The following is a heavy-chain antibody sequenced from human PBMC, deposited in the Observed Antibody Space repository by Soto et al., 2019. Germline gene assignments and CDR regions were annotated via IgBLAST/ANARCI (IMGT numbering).Heavy chain of an antibody. CDR1: GYTFTSYY. CDR3: ARIGGYFDWSDKIDY. CDR2: INPSGGST. V-gene: IGHV1-46*03. J-gene: IGHJ4*02. D-gene: IGHD3-9*01. Sequence: QVQLVQSGAEVKKPGASVKVSCKASGYTFTSYYMHWVRQAPGQGLEWMGIINPSGGSTSYAQKFQGRVTMIRDTATSTVYMELSSLRSEDTAVYYCARIGGYFDWSDKIDYWGQGTLVTVSS.